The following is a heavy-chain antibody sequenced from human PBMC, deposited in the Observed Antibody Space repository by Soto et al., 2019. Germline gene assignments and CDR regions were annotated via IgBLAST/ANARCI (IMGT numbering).Heavy chain of an antibody. D-gene: IGHD3-22*01. CDR1: GFTFSSYW. Sequence: GGSLRLSCAASGFTFSSYWMSWVRQAPGKGLEWVANIKQDGSQKWYVDSVKGRFTISRDNAKNSLYLQMNSLRAEDTAVYYCARGNYYDSSGPFSDAFDIWGQGTMVTVSS. V-gene: IGHV3-7*04. CDR2: IKQDGSQK. J-gene: IGHJ3*02. CDR3: ARGNYYDSSGPFSDAFDI.